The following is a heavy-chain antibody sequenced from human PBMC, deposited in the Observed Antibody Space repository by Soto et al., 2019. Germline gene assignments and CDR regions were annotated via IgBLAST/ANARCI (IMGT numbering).Heavy chain of an antibody. J-gene: IGHJ4*02. D-gene: IGHD2-21*02. Sequence: GGSLRLSCVASGFTFNTYWMTWVRRPPGKGLEWVANIKPDGSMQNYVDSVKGRFTISRDNAKSSLYLQMHSLRAEDTAIYYCARNPFGDLDYWGQGTPVTVS. CDR2: IKPDGSMQ. CDR3: ARNPFGDLDY. V-gene: IGHV3-7*05. CDR1: GFTFNTYW.